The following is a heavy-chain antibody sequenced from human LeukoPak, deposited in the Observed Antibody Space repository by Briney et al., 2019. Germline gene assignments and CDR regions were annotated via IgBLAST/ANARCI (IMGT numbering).Heavy chain of an antibody. Sequence: SETLSLTCTVSGGSVSSSSYYWVWIRQPPGKGLEWIGSIYHSGSTYYNPSLKSRVTISVDTSKNQFSLKLTSVTAADTAVYHCAKKGYYYYIDVWGTGTTVTVS. CDR3: AKKGYYYYIDV. CDR2: IYHSGST. CDR1: GGSVSSSSYY. J-gene: IGHJ6*03. V-gene: IGHV4-39*07.